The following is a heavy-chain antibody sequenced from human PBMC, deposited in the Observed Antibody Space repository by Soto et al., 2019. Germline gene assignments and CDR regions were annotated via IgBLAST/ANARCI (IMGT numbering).Heavy chain of an antibody. CDR1: GYTFTSYA. D-gene: IGHD3-9*01. V-gene: IGHV1-3*01. Sequence: ASVKVSCKASGYTFTSYAMHWVRQAPGQGLEWMGWINAGNGNTKYAQKFQGRVTMTKDTSTDTAYMELSSLRSEDTAVYYCAAQYYDILTGYSYWGQGTLVTVSS. CDR3: AAQYYDILTGYSY. J-gene: IGHJ4*02. CDR2: INAGNGNT.